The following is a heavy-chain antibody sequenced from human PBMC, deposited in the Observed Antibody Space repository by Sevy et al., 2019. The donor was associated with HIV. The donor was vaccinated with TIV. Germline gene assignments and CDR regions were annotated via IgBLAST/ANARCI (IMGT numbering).Heavy chain of an antibody. CDR3: ARDSPYYYDSSGYLGXWFDX. Sequence: GGSLRLSCAASGXXFRSYWMSWVRQAPGKGLEWVANIKQDGSEKYYVDSVKGRFTISRDNAKNSLYLQMNSLRVEDTAVYYCARDSPYYYDSSGYLGXWFDXXXXGTLVTVSS. CDR1: GXXFRSYW. D-gene: IGHD3-22*01. V-gene: IGHV3-7*03. CDR2: IKQDGSEK. J-gene: IGHJ5*02.